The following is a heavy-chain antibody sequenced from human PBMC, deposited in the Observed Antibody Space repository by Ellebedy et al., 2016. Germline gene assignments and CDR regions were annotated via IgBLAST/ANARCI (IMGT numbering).Heavy chain of an antibody. V-gene: IGHV3-33*01. J-gene: IGHJ2*01. CDR3: ARGSGRGAPFRVWYFDL. CDR2: IWYDGTNK. D-gene: IGHD3-16*01. Sequence: GGSLRLSCAASGFTFSSYGMHWVRQAPGKGLEWVAGIWYDGTNKYYGDSVKGRFTISRDNSKNTLYLQMNTLRAEDTAVYYCARGSGRGAPFRVWYFDLWGRGTLVTVSS. CDR1: GFTFSSYG.